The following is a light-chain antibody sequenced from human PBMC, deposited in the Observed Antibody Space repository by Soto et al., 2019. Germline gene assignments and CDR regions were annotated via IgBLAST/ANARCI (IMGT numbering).Light chain of an antibody. J-gene: IGLJ1*01. V-gene: IGLV1-51*01. CDR3: GSWDSSVSAYV. CDR2: DNN. Sequence: QSVLTQPPSVSAAPGQKVTISCSGTSSNIEYSYVSWYQHLPGTAPKLLIFDNNKRPSGIPDRFSGSKSGTSATLGITGLQTGDEADYYCGSWDSSVSAYVFGTGTKVTVL. CDR1: SSNIEYSY.